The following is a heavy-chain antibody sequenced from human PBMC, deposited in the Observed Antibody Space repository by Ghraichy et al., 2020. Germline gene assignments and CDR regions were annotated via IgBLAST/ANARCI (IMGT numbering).Heavy chain of an antibody. CDR3: ARAPRDILTGYPFLDY. V-gene: IGHV3-11*06. CDR2: ISSSSSYT. D-gene: IGHD3-9*01. CDR1: GFTLSDYY. J-gene: IGHJ4*02. Sequence: GGSLRLSCAASGFTLSDYYMSWIRQAPGKGLEWVSYISSSSSYTNYADSVKGRFTISRDNAKNSLYLQMNSLRGEDTAVYYCARAPRDILTGYPFLDYWGQGTLVTVSS.